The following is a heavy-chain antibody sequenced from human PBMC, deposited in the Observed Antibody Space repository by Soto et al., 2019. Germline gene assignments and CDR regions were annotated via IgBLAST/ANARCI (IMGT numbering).Heavy chain of an antibody. CDR1: GYTFTDYY. J-gene: IGHJ2*01. D-gene: IGHD2-2*01. CDR3: AIRTGQLAIISEFDGDWFFEV. V-gene: IGHV1-2*02. Sequence: ASVKVSCKASGYTFTDYYIHWVRQAPGQGLEWVGWINPDSGGTNLAQRFQGRVTMTSDTSINTAYMELSSLRSDDTAVYYCAIRTGQLAIISEFDGDWFFEVWGRGTPVTVSS. CDR2: INPDSGGT.